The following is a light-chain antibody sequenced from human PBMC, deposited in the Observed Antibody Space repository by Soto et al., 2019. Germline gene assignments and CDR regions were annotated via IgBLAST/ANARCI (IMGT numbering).Light chain of an antibody. CDR2: GAS. CDR1: QSVSSN. J-gene: IGKJ1*01. V-gene: IGKV3-15*01. CDR3: QQYNNWPTT. Sequence: EIVMTQSPATLSVSPGERATLSCMASQSVSSNLAWYQQKPGQAPRLLIYGASTRATGIPARFSGSGSGTEFTLTISSLQSEAFAVYYCQQYNNWPTTFGQGTKVEIK.